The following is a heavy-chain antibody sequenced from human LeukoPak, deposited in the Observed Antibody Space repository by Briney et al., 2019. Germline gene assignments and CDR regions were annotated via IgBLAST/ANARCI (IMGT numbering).Heavy chain of an antibody. CDR3: TRDFDFSSAI. J-gene: IGHJ4*02. CDR1: GFTFSNHG. V-gene: IGHV3-23*01. D-gene: IGHD3-3*01. Sequence: GGSLRLSCAASGFTFSNHGMTWVRQAPGKGLEWVSGISGSGANTYYADSVKGRFTTSRDNAKNTLFLPMNSLRAEDTAVYYCTRDFDFSSAIWGQGTLVTVSS. CDR2: ISGSGANT.